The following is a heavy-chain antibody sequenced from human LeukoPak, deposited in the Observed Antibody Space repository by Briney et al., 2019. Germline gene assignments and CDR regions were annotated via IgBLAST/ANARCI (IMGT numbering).Heavy chain of an antibody. J-gene: IGHJ5*02. CDR1: GGTFSSYA. CDR3: ARDGHYYGSGSYYKKGRWFDP. V-gene: IGHV1-69*05. D-gene: IGHD3-10*01. CDR2: IIPIFGTA. Sequence: ASVKVSCKASGGTFSSYAISWVRQAPGQGLEWMGGIIPIFGTANYAQKFQGRVTITTDESTSTAYMELSSLRSEETAVYYCARDGHYYGSGSYYKKGRWFDPWGQGTLVTVSS.